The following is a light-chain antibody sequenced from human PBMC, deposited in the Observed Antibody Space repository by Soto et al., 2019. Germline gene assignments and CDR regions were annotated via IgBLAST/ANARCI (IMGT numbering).Light chain of an antibody. J-gene: IGKJ2*01. CDR3: QKYAHWPRYT. CDR2: AAS. CDR1: QSIYRN. Sequence: EVVMTQSPATLSVSPGERASLSCRASQSIYRNLAWYQQKPGQAPRLLIYAASTRATGLPATFSGSGSGTKLTLTIICVQSEDFAVNNCQKYAHWPRYTFGQGTKLETK. V-gene: IGKV3-15*01.